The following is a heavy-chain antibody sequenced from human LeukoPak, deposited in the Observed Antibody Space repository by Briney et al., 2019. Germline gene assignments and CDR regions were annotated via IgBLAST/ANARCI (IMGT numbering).Heavy chain of an antibody. CDR1: GFTFSSYG. V-gene: IGHV3-33*01. CDR3: ARDRTNYGDYGVFDY. CDR2: IWYDGSNK. J-gene: IGHJ4*02. Sequence: GGSLRLSCAASGFTFSSYGMHWVRQAPDKGLEWVAVIWYDGSNKYYADSVKGRFTISRDNSKNTLYLQMNSLRAEDTAVYYCARDRTNYGDYGVFDYWGQGTLVTVSS. D-gene: IGHD4-17*01.